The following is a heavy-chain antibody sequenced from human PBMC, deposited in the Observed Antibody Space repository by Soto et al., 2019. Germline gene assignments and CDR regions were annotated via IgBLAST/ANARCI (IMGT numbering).Heavy chain of an antibody. D-gene: IGHD2-15*01. V-gene: IGHV4-39*01. Sequence: SETLSLTCTVSGGSISSSSHYWVWIRQPPGKGLEWIGSIYYSGDTYYNPSLKSRVTISVDTSKNQFSVKLNSVTAADTAVYYCARHQSIVVVTAARAFDIWGQGTMVS. CDR2: IYYSGDT. CDR1: GGSISSSSHY. J-gene: IGHJ3*02. CDR3: ARHQSIVVVTAARAFDI.